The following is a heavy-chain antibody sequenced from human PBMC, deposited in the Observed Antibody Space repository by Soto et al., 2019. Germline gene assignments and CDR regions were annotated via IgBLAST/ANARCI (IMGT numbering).Heavy chain of an antibody. CDR2: IHHSGSI. J-gene: IGHJ4*02. V-gene: IGHV4-30-4*08. Sequence: PSETLSLTCTVSGDSISSDYYHWTWIRQSPGKGLEWIGYIHHSGSILYNPSLKSRVTISVDTSKNQFSLKLSSVTAADTAVYYCARHSYSSGWNWQDYWGQGTLVTVSS. CDR3: ARHSYSSGWNWQDY. CDR1: GDSISSDYYH. D-gene: IGHD6-19*01.